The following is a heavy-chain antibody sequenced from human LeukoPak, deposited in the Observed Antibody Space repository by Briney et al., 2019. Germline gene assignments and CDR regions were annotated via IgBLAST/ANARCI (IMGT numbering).Heavy chain of an antibody. V-gene: IGHV3-21*01. J-gene: IGHJ4*02. D-gene: IGHD6-13*01. CDR3: ARDMTTAGAYDY. CDR1: GFTFSSYS. CDR2: ISSSSSYI. Sequence: TGGSLRLSCAASGFTFSSYSMNWVRQAPGKGLEWVSSISSSSSYIYYADSVKGRFTISRDNAKNSLYLQMNSLGAEDTAVYYCARDMTTAGAYDYWGQGTLVTVSS.